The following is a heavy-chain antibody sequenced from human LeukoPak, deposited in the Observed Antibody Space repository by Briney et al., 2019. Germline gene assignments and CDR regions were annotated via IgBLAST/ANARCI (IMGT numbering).Heavy chain of an antibody. J-gene: IGHJ4*02. CDR1: GFTLGDYA. Sequence: GRSLRLSCTASGFTLGDYAMSWFRQPPGKGLEWVGFIRSKAYGGATENAASVKGRFTISRDDSKSIAYLQMNSLKTEDTAVYYCARGGVYCSSVSCSVDYWGQGILVTVSS. V-gene: IGHV3-49*03. CDR2: IRSKAYGGAT. D-gene: IGHD2-2*01. CDR3: ARGGVYCSSVSCSVDY.